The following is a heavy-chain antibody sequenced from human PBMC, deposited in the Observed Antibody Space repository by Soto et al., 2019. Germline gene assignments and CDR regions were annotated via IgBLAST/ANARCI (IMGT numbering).Heavy chain of an antibody. CDR3: AKDLLTSGWYVQIY. Sequence: PGGSLRLSCAASGFTFSSYGMHWVRQAPGKGLEWVAVISYDGSNKYYADSVKGRFTISRDNSKNTLYLQMNSLRAEDTAVYYCAKDLLTSGWYVQIYWGQGTLVTVSS. CDR1: GFTFSSYG. D-gene: IGHD6-19*01. J-gene: IGHJ4*02. CDR2: ISYDGSNK. V-gene: IGHV3-30*18.